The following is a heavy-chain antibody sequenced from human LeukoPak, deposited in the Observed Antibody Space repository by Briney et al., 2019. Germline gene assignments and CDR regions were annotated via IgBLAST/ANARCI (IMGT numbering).Heavy chain of an antibody. CDR2: IYYSGTT. Sequence: PSETLSLTCTVSGGSISNYYWSWIRQPPGKGLEWIGYIYYSGTTYYNPSLKSRVTISIDTSKNQFSLKLSSVTAADTAVYYCARGFARSLVRGVGWFDPWGQGTLVTVSS. CDR3: ARGFARSLVRGVGWFDP. J-gene: IGHJ5*02. V-gene: IGHV4-59*12. CDR1: GGSISNYY. D-gene: IGHD3-10*01.